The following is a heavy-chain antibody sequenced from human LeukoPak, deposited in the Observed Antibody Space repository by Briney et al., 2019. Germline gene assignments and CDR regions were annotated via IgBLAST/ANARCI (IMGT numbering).Heavy chain of an antibody. Sequence: SETLSLTCTVSGCSISSYSWSWIRQPPGKGLEWIGYIYYSGSTNYNPSLKSRVTISEDASKNQFSLKLSSVTAADTAVYYCARRTGYCSGGSCYGWFDRWGQGTLVTVSS. V-gene: IGHV4-59*01. D-gene: IGHD2-15*01. CDR1: GCSISSYS. CDR2: IYYSGST. CDR3: ARRTGYCSGGSCYGWFDR. J-gene: IGHJ5*02.